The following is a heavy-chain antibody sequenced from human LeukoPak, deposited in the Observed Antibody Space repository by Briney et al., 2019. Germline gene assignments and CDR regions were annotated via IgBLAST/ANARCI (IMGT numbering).Heavy chain of an antibody. J-gene: IGHJ5*02. CDR1: GGSFSGYY. V-gene: IGHV4-34*01. Sequence: PSETLSLTCAVYGGSFSGYYWSWIRQPPGKGLEWIGEINHSGSTNYNPSLKSRVTISVDTSKNQFSLKLSSVTAADTAVYYCARRAYNGSARPWGQGTLVTVSS. CDR2: INHSGST. D-gene: IGHD3-10*01. CDR3: ARRAYNGSARP.